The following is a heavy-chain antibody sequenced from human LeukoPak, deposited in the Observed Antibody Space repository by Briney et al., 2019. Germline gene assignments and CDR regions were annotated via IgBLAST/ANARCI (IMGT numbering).Heavy chain of an antibody. D-gene: IGHD2-15*01. CDR1: EFTFSSYS. CDR2: ISRSISTM. J-gene: IGHJ6*02. CDR3: ARGARATLGKDYYYGMDV. V-gene: IGHV3-48*01. Sequence: GGSLRLSCAASEFTFSSYSMNWVRQAPGKGLEWISFISRSISTMYYADSVKGRFTISRDNAKNSVYQQMNSLRTEDTAVYYCARGARATLGKDYYYGMDVWGQGTTVTVSS.